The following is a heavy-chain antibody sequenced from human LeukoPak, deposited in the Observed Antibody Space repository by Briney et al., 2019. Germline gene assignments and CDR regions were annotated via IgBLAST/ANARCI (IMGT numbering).Heavy chain of an antibody. D-gene: IGHD3-3*01. J-gene: IGHJ5*02. CDR2: IDYSGGT. CDR1: GGSFSSSSYY. CDR3: ARGPSITIFGVVMYTWFDP. V-gene: IGHV4-39*07. Sequence: SETLSLTCAVYGGSFSSSSYYWGWIRQPPGKGLEWIGSIDYSGGTYFSPSLRSRVTLSVDTSKNQFSLNLISVTAADTAVYYCARGPSITIFGVVMYTWFDPWGQGTPVSVSS.